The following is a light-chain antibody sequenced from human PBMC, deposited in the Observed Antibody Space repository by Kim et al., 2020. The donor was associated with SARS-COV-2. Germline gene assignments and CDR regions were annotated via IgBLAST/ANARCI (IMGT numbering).Light chain of an antibody. CDR3: QAWDSSTAV. J-gene: IGLJ2*01. Sequence: SVSQGQKASISCSGDKLGDKYACWYQQKPGQSPGLVIYHNNRRTSGIPERFSGSNSGNTATLTISGTQAMDEADYYCQAWDSSTAVFGGGTQLTVL. V-gene: IGLV3-1*01. CDR1: KLGDKY. CDR2: HNN.